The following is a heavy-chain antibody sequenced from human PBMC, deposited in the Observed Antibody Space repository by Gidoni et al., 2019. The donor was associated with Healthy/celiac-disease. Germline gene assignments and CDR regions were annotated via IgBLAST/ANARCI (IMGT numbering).Heavy chain of an antibody. V-gene: IGHV4-34*01. Sequence: TCAVYGGSFSGYYWSWIRQPPGKGLEWIGELNHSGSTNYNPYLKSRVTISVDTSKNQFSLKLSSVTAADTAVYYCARSGYCTNGVCTTHDYWGQVTLVTVSS. CDR2: LNHSGST. CDR1: GGSFSGYY. J-gene: IGHJ4*02. D-gene: IGHD2-8*01. CDR3: ARSGYCTNGVCTTHDY.